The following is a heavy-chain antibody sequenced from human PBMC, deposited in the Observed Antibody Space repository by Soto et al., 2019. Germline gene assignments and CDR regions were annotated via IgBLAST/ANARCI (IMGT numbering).Heavy chain of an antibody. Sequence: QVQLLQSGTEVKEPGASVKVSCKASGYTFTSFDISWVRQAPGQGLEWVGWTTASNTHTNYAQKLQGRVTMTTDTSTPTAYMELRGLRADDTAIYYWARGGYSRGYQYCGQGTLVPVSS. D-gene: IGHD3-22*01. CDR2: TTASNTHT. V-gene: IGHV1-18*04. J-gene: IGHJ4*02. CDR1: GYTFTSFD. CDR3: ARGGYSRGYQY.